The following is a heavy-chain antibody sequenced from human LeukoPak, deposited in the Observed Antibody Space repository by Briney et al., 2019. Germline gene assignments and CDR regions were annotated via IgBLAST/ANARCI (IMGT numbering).Heavy chain of an antibody. CDR1: RFTFSSYW. J-gene: IGHJ5*02. CDR3: ARRPTVTTPLAA. CDR2: IKQDGSEK. V-gene: IGHV3-7*05. D-gene: IGHD4-17*01. Sequence: EGSLRLSCAAYRFTFSSYWIRWVRQAPGKGLNRVANIKQDGSEKYYVDSVKGRFTISRDNAKNSLYLQMNSLRAEDTAVYYCARRPTVTTPLAAWGQGTLVTVSS.